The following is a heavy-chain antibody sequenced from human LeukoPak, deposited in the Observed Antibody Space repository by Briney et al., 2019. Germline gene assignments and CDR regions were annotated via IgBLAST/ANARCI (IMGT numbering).Heavy chain of an antibody. CDR3: AGEVRYYYYMDV. D-gene: IGHD1-14*01. V-gene: IGHV3-7*01. CDR2: IKQDGTEK. J-gene: IGHJ6*03. Sequence: GGSLRLSCVVSRFTFSSYWMSWVRQAPGKGLEWVANIKQDGTEKYYVDSVKGRFTISRDNAKNSLYLQMNSLRAEDTAVYYCAGEVRYYYYMDVWGKGTTVTVSS. CDR1: RFTFSSYW.